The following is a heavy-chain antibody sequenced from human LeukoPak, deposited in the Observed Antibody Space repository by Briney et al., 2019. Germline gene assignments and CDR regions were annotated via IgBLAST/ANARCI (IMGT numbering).Heavy chain of an antibody. D-gene: IGHD4-11*01. CDR1: GYSISSGYY. J-gene: IGHJ4*02. CDR2: IYHSGST. CDR3: ARDSLSSNYVWYFDY. Sequence: SETLSLTCTVSGYSISSGYYWGWIRQPPGKGLEWIGSIYHSGSTYYNPSLKSRVTISVDRSKNQFSLKLSSVTAADTAVYYCARDSLSSNYVWYFDYWGQGTLVTVSS. V-gene: IGHV4-38-2*02.